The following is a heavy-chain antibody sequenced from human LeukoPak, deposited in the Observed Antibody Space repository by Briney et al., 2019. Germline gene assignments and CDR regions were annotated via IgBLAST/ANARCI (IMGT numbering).Heavy chain of an antibody. D-gene: IGHD3-10*02. J-gene: IGHJ6*04. CDR2: INHSGST. V-gene: IGHV4-34*01. CDR3: ASPLGYYGRG. CDR1: GGSFSGYY. Sequence: SEALSLTCAVYGGSFSGYYWSWIRQPPGKGLEWIGEINHSGSTNYNPSLKSRVTISVDTSKNQFSLKLSSVTAADTAVYYCASPLGYYGRGWGKGTTVTVSS.